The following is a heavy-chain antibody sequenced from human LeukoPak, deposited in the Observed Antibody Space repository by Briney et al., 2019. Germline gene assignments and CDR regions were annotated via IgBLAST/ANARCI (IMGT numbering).Heavy chain of an antibody. Sequence: SGRSLRLSCGGSGFAFSRYSMHWVRQAPGKGLQWVAVISYDGSIKYYADSVKGRLTISRDNSKSTLYVQMDTLRAEDTAVSYCAGGEGARFDYWGQGTLVTVSS. D-gene: IGHD3-10*01. J-gene: IGHJ4*02. CDR3: AGGEGARFDY. CDR2: ISYDGSIK. V-gene: IGHV3-30*01. CDR1: GFAFSRYS.